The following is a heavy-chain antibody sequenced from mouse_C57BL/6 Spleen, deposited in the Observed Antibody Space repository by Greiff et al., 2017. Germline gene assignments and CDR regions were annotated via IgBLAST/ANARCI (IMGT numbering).Heavy chain of an antibody. CDR1: GYTFTDYY. V-gene: IGHV1-26*01. Sequence: VQLQQSGPELVKPGASVKISCKASGYTFTDYYMNWVKQSHGKSLEWIGDINPNNGGTSYNQKFKGKATLTVDKSSSTAYMELRSLTSEDSTVYYCARTADYSNYFDYWGQGTTLTVSS. CDR2: INPNNGGT. D-gene: IGHD2-5*01. J-gene: IGHJ2*01. CDR3: ARTADYSNYFDY.